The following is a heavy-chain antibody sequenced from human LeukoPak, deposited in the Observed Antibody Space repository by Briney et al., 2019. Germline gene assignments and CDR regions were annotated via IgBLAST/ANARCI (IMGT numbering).Heavy chain of an antibody. CDR2: IYFSGTT. CDR3: ARGGYWFDP. V-gene: IGHV4-59*01. CDR1: GGSFSGYY. Sequence: SETLSLTCAVYGGSFSGYYWSWIRQPPGKELEWIGYIYFSGTTNYNPSLKSRVTISGDTSKNQFSLKLSSVTAADTAVYYCARGGYWFDPWGQGTLVTVSS. J-gene: IGHJ5*02.